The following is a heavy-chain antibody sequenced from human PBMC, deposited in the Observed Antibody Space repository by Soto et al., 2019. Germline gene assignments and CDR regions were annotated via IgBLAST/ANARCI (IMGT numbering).Heavy chain of an antibody. D-gene: IGHD3-10*01. J-gene: IGHJ4*02. CDR1: GFTFSSYG. CDR2: IWYDGSNK. Sequence: GGSLRLSCAASGFTFSSYGMHWVRQAPGKGLEWVAVIWYDGSNKYYADSVKGRFTISRGNSKNTLYLQMSSLRAEDTAVYYCVSILWSGDAFDYWGQGTLVTVSS. CDR3: VSILWSGDAFDY. V-gene: IGHV3-33*01.